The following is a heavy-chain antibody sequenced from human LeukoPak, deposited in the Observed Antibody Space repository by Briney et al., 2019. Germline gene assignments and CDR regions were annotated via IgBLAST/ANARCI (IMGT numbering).Heavy chain of an antibody. V-gene: IGHV4-39*07. Sequence: SETLSLTCTVSGGSISSSSYYWGWIRQPPGKGLEWIGSIYYSGSTYYNPSLKSRVTISVDTSKNQFSLKLSSVTAADTAVYYCARGYGDYHYYYYGMDVWGRGTTVTVSS. CDR1: GGSISSSSYY. CDR2: IYYSGST. J-gene: IGHJ6*02. D-gene: IGHD4-17*01. CDR3: ARGYGDYHYYYYGMDV.